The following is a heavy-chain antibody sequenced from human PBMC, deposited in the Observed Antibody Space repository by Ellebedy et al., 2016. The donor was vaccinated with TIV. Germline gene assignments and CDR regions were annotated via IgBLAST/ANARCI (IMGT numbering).Heavy chain of an antibody. V-gene: IGHV1-69*13. CDR2: IIPIFGTA. CDR1: AGTFSSYA. Sequence: SVKVSXXASAGTFSSYAISWVRQAPGQGLEWMGGIIPIFGTANYAQKFQGRVTITADESTSTAYMELSSLRSEDTAVYYCARGRGGYPTDFDYWGQGTLVTVSS. CDR3: ARGRGGYPTDFDY. D-gene: IGHD5-12*01. J-gene: IGHJ4*02.